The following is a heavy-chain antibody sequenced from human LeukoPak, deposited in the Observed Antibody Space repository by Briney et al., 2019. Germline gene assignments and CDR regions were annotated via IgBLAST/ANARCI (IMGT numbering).Heavy chain of an antibody. J-gene: IGHJ4*02. CDR2: IYYSGST. D-gene: IGHD3-10*01. V-gene: IGHV4-39*07. Sequence: SETLSLTCTVSGGSISSSSYYWGWIRQPPGKGLEWIGSIYYSGSTYYNPSLKSRVTISVDTSKNQFSLKLSSVTAADTAVYYCARGLGNYYGSGSAHDYWGQGTLVTVSS. CDR1: GGSISSSSYY. CDR3: ARGLGNYYGSGSAHDY.